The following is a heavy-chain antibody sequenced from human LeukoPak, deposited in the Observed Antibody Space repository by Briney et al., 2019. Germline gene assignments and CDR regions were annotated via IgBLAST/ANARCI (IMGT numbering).Heavy chain of an antibody. CDR1: GFTFSNYW. Sequence: GGSLRLSCAASGFTFSNYWMSWVRQAPGKELEWVANIKQDGSEKYYVDSMKGRFTISRDNAKNLLYLQMNSLRAEDTAVYYCARIPAIYYYYMDVWGKGTTVTVSS. CDR2: IKQDGSEK. D-gene: IGHD2-2*01. CDR3: ARIPAIYYYYMDV. V-gene: IGHV3-7*01. J-gene: IGHJ6*03.